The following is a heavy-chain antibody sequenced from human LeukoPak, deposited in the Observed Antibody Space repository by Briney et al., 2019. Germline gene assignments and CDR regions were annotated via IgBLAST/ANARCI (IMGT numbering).Heavy chain of an antibody. CDR2: ISSSGDI. CDR3: ARDWSL. J-gene: IGHJ4*02. CDR1: GFTFSSYE. Sequence: PGRSLRLSCAASGFTFSSYEMNWVRQAPGKGLEWVSYISSSGDIYYADSVKGRFSISRDNSKNTLYLQMNSLKPEDTAVYYCARDWSLWGQGTLVTVSS. V-gene: IGHV3-48*03.